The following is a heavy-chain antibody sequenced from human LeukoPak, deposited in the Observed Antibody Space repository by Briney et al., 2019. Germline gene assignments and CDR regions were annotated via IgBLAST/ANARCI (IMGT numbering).Heavy chain of an antibody. D-gene: IGHD1-1*01. J-gene: IGHJ4*02. CDR2: IKSKTDGGTT. V-gene: IGHV3-15*01. CDR1: GFTFSNAW. Sequence: PGGSLRLSCAASGFTFSNAWMSWVRQAPGKGLEWVGRIKSKTDGGTTDYAAPVKGGFTISRDDSKNTLYLQMNSLKTEDTAVYYCTTDTPFGLELGYWGQGTLVTVSS. CDR3: TTDTPFGLELGY.